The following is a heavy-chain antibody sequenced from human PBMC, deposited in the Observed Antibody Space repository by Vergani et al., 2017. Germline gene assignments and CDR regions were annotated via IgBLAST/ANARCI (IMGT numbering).Heavy chain of an antibody. CDR1: GFTFSTYD. V-gene: IGHV3-23*01. J-gene: IGHJ4*02. D-gene: IGHD1-26*01. CDR2: LTGGGGST. CDR3: VKDAGSYENFFDS. Sequence: EVQLLESGGSLKQPGGSVRLSCAASGFTFSTYDMHWVRQAPGKGLELVSALTGGGGSTYYADSFKGRFIITRDNSRDTLYLQMNSLRPEDTATYYCVKDAGSYENFFDSWGQGTLVTVSS.